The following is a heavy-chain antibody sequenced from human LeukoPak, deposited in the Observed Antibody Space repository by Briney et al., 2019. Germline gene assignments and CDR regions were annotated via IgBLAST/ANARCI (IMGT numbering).Heavy chain of an antibody. V-gene: IGHV3-21*01. Sequence: GGSLRLSCEASGFSFSSYNMDWVRQTPGKGREWISSITTSSTYTFYADSVKGRFTISRDNARNSLYLQMNSLRVEDTAVYYCARDPYSGTYGNTYYYYMDVWGKGTTVTISS. CDR2: ITTSSTYT. CDR3: ARDPYSGTYGNTYYYYMDV. J-gene: IGHJ6*03. D-gene: IGHD1-26*01. CDR1: GFSFSSYN.